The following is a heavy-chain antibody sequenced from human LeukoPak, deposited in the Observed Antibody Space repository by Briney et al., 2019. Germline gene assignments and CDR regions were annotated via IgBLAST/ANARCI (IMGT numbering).Heavy chain of an antibody. J-gene: IGHJ4*02. CDR3: AKDQLRYYDSSGYYRL. Sequence: GGSLRLSCTASGFTLSSYAMSWVRQAPGEGLEWVSTISGSADNTNYAEAVKGRFTISRDNSKNTLYLQMNSLRAEDTAVYYCAKDQLRYYDSSGYYRLWGQGALVTVSS. CDR2: ISGSADNT. CDR1: GFTLSSYA. V-gene: IGHV3-23*01. D-gene: IGHD3-22*01.